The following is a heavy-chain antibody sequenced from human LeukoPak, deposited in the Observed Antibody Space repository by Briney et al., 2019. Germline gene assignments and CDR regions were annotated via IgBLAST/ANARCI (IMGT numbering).Heavy chain of an antibody. V-gene: IGHV3-23*01. CDR3: AKDPQPAPMGAYFDF. CDR1: AFTFTTCA. Sequence: GGSLTLSCAAAAFTFTTCAMNWVRQAPGKGLEWVSTIGETGGVTYYADSVKGRFTISRDNSKNTLYLQMNSLRAEDTAVYYCAKDPQPAPMGAYFDFWGQGTLVTVSS. D-gene: IGHD2-2*01. CDR2: IGETGGVT. J-gene: IGHJ4*02.